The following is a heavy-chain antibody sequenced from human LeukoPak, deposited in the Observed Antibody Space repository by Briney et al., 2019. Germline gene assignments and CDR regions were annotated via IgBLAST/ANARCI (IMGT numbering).Heavy chain of an antibody. CDR2: INPSGGST. CDR3: ARGDCGGDCYSFPLDY. CDR1: GYTFTSYY. V-gene: IGHV1-46*01. Sequence: ASVKVSCKASGYTFTSYYMHWVRQAPGQGLEWMGIINPSGGSTSYAQKFQGRVTMTRDTSTSTVYMELSSLRSEDTAVYYCARGDCGGDCYSFPLDYWGQGTLVTVSS. J-gene: IGHJ4*02. D-gene: IGHD2-21*02.